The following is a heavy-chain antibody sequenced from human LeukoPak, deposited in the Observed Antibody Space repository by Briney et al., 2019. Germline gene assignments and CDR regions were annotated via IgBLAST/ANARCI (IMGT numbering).Heavy chain of an antibody. CDR3: AKMDGGSGGNFDY. CDR2: ISASGLST. J-gene: IGHJ4*02. D-gene: IGHD3-10*01. CDR1: GFTFSSYA. V-gene: IGHV3-23*01. Sequence: GGSLRLSCAASGFTFSSYAMNWVRQAPGKGLEWVSAISASGLSTYYADSVKGRFTISRDDSKNTLHLQMNSLRVEDTAVYYCAKMDGGSGGNFDYWGQGPLVTVSS.